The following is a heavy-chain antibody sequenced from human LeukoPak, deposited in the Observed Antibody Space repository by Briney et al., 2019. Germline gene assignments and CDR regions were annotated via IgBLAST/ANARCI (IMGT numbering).Heavy chain of an antibody. CDR3: AREDYYDSSGYLDY. CDR2: IYYSGTT. D-gene: IGHD3-22*01. V-gene: IGHV4-31*03. Sequence: TLSLTCTVSGGSISSSGYYWSWLRQHPGKGLEWIGYIYYSGTTYYNPSLKSRVTISVDTSKNQFPLKLFSVTAADTAVYYCAREDYYDSSGYLDYWGQGTLVTVSS. J-gene: IGHJ4*02. CDR1: GGSISSSGYY.